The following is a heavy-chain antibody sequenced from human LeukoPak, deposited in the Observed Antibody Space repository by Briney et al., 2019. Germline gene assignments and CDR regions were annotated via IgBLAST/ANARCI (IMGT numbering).Heavy chain of an antibody. CDR2: IIPILGIA. CDR1: GGTFSSYA. Sequence: ASVKVSCKASGGTFSSYAISWVRQAPGQGLEWMGRIIPILGIANYAQKFQGRVTITADKSTSTAYMELSSLRSEDTAVYYCARDRGIPQQGDSWSGSKYYYYYGMDVWGQGTTVTVSS. V-gene: IGHV1-69*04. CDR3: ARDRGIPQQGDSWSGSKYYYYYGMDV. J-gene: IGHJ6*02. D-gene: IGHD3-3*01.